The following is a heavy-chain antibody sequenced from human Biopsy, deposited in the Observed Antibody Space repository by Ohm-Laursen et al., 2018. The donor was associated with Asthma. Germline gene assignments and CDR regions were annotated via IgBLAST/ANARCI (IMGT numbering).Heavy chain of an antibody. V-gene: IGHV4-34*01. D-gene: IGHD1-20*01. CDR2: IDQSGYT. J-gene: IGHJ5*02. CDR3: ARAAITGIRGWFDP. CDR1: GGSISGYY. Sequence: SQTLSLTCSVSGGSISGYYWNWIRQPPGKGLEWIGEIDQSGYTNYNPSLKSRVTISADTSKNQFHLNLSSVTAADTAVYFCARAAITGIRGWFDPWGQGTQVTVST.